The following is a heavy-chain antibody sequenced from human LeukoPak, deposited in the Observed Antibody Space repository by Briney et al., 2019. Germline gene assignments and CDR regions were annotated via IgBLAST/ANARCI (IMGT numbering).Heavy chain of an antibody. CDR3: ARGWLAETMVVTPYNY. D-gene: IGHD4-23*01. Sequence: GASVKVSCKASGGTFSSHTINWVRQAPGQGLEWMGGIIPIFGTANYAQKFQGRVTITADESTSTAYMEVSSLRSEDTAVYYCARGWLAETMVVTPYNYWGQGTLVTVSS. CDR2: IIPIFGTA. J-gene: IGHJ4*02. CDR1: GGTFSSHT. V-gene: IGHV1-69*13.